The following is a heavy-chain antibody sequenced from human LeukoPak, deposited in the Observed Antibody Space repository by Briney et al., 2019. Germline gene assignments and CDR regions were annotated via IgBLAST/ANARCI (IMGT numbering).Heavy chain of an antibody. J-gene: IGHJ4*02. Sequence: SETLSLTCTVSGGSISSYYWSWIRQPPGKGLECIGYIYYSGSTSYNPSLKSRVTISVDTSKNQFSLKLSSVTAADTAVYYCARQLTIIDNYFDYWGQGTLVTVSS. CDR1: GGSISSYY. CDR3: ARQLTIIDNYFDY. V-gene: IGHV4-59*08. CDR2: IYYSGST.